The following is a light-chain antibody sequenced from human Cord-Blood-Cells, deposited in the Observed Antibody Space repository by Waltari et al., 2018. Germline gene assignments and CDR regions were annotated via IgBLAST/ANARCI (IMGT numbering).Light chain of an antibody. CDR2: GKN. Sequence: SSELTQDPAVSVALGQPVRITCKEDSLRSYYASWYQQKPGQAPVLVIYGKNNRPSGIPDRFSGSSSGNTASLTITGAQAEDEADYYCNSRDSSGNHYVFGTGTKVTVL. J-gene: IGLJ1*01. CDR3: NSRDSSGNHYV. CDR1: SLRSYY. V-gene: IGLV3-19*01.